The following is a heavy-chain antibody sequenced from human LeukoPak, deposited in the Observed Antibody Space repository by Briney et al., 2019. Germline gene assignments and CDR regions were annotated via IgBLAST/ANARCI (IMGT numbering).Heavy chain of an antibody. CDR2: ISYDGSNK. CDR1: GFTFSSYA. CDR3: AKAPFIAAAGRPYYYYMDV. V-gene: IGHV3-30-3*01. J-gene: IGHJ6*03. Sequence: PGGSLRLSCAASGFTFSSYAMHWVRQAPGKGLEWVAVISYDGSNKYYADSVKGRFTISRDNSKNTLYLQMNSLRAEDTAVYYCAKAPFIAAAGRPYYYYMDVWGKGTTVTVSS. D-gene: IGHD6-13*01.